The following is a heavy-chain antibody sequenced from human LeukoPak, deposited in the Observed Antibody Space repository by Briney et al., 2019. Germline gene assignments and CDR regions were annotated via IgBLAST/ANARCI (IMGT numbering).Heavy chain of an antibody. Sequence: GASVKVSCKASGYTFTSYYMHWVRHRPGQGLEGMGWINPNSGGTNNSQKFQGRVTMIRDTSISTAYMELSRMRSDDTAVYYCAREIAAASLDYWGQGTLVTVSS. CDR2: INPNSGGT. D-gene: IGHD6-13*01. J-gene: IGHJ4*02. V-gene: IGHV1-2*02. CDR3: AREIAAASLDY. CDR1: GYTFTSYY.